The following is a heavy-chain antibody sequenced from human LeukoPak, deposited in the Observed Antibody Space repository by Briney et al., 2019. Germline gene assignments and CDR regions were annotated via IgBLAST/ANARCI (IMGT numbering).Heavy chain of an antibody. CDR3: ARDLGDYVWGSYRYSHFDY. J-gene: IGHJ4*02. V-gene: IGHV3-21*01. Sequence: GGSLRLSCAASGFTFSSYSMNWVRQAPGKGLEWVSSISSSSSYIYYADSVKGRFTIPRDNAKNSLYLQMNSLRAEDTAVYYCARDLGDYVWGSYRYSHFDYWGQGTLVTVSS. CDR2: ISSSSSYI. D-gene: IGHD3-16*02. CDR1: GFTFSSYS.